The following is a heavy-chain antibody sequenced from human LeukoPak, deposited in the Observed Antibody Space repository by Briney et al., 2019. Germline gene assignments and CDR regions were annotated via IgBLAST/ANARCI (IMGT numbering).Heavy chain of an antibody. V-gene: IGHV3-33*06. Sequence: GGSLRLSCAASGFTFSSYGMHWVRQAPGKGLEWVAVIWYDGSNKYYADSVKGRFTISRDNSKNTLYLQMNSLRAEDTAVYYCAKETDYYDSSGTGGDAFDIWGQGTMVTVSS. J-gene: IGHJ3*02. CDR3: AKETDYYDSSGTGGDAFDI. CDR2: IWYDGSNK. D-gene: IGHD3-22*01. CDR1: GFTFSSYG.